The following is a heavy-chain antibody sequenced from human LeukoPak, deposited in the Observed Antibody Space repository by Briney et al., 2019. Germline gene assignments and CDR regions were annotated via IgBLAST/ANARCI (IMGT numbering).Heavy chain of an antibody. V-gene: IGHV4-61*08. Sequence: SETLSLTCTVSGGSISSGDYYWSWIRQPPGKGLEWIGNIHYSGSTKYNPSLKSRVTISVDTSKNQFSLRVTSLTAADTAVYYCARLGALHDAFDVWGQGTLVTVSS. CDR3: ARLGALHDAFDV. CDR1: GGSISSGDYY. J-gene: IGHJ3*01. D-gene: IGHD3-16*01. CDR2: IHYSGST.